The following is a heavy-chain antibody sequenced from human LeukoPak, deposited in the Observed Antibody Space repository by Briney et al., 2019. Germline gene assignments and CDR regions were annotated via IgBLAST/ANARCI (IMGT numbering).Heavy chain of an antibody. V-gene: IGHV3-21*01. J-gene: IGHJ4*02. D-gene: IGHD3-3*01. Sequence: GGSLRLSCAASGFTFSSYSTNWVRQAPGKGLEWVSSISSSSSYIYYADSVKGRFTISRDNAKNSLYLQMNSLRAEDTAVYYCARDRTIFGVVGYYFDYWGQETLVTVSS. CDR1: GFTFSSYS. CDR2: ISSSSSYI. CDR3: ARDRTIFGVVGYYFDY.